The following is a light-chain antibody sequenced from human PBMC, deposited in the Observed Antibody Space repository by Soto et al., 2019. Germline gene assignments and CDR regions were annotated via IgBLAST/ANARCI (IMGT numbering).Light chain of an antibody. V-gene: IGLV2-14*01. J-gene: IGLJ2*01. CDR3: SSYTTIKPVI. CDR1: SSDVGAYNY. CDR2: DVT. Sequence: QSVLAQPASVSGSPGQSITISFTGTSSDVGAYNYVSWYHQHHPGKAPELIIYDVTDRPSGVSTRFSGSKSGNTASLTISGLQAEDEGDYYCSSYTTIKPVIFGGGTKVTVL.